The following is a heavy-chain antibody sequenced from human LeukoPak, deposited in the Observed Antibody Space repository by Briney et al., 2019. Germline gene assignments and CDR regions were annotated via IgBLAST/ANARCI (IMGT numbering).Heavy chain of an antibody. Sequence: SETLSLTCAVYGGSFSGYYCSWIRQPPGKGLEWIGEINHSGSTNYNPSLKSRVTISVDTSKNQFSLNLSSVIAADTAVYYCARYCSSTNCYKGGFDPWGQGTLVTVSS. CDR3: ARYCSSTNCYKGGFDP. CDR2: INHSGST. J-gene: IGHJ5*02. V-gene: IGHV4-34*01. CDR1: GGSFSGYY. D-gene: IGHD2-2*02.